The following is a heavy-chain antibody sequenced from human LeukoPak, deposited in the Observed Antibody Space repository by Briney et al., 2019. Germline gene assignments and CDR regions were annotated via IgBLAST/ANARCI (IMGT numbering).Heavy chain of an antibody. J-gene: IGHJ2*01. D-gene: IGHD2-21*02. V-gene: IGHV4-59*12. CDR1: GGSISSYY. CDR3: AREHIVVVTAILSWYFDL. Sequence: PSETLSLTCTVSGGSISSYYWSWIRQPPGKGLEWIGYIYDSGSTNYNPSLKSRVTISVDTSKNQFSLKLSSVTAADTAVYYCAREHIVVVTAILSWYFDLWGRGTLVTVSS. CDR2: IYDSGST.